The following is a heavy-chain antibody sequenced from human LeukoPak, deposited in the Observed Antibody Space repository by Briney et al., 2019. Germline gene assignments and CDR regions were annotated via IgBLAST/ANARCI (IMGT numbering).Heavy chain of an antibody. CDR2: IYSGGST. Sequence: GGSLRLSCAASGFTVSSKDMSWVRQAPGKGLEWVSVIYSGGSTYYADSVKGRFTISRDNSKNTLYLQMNSLRAEDTAVYYCASLYCHGMDVWGQGTTVTVSS. CDR1: GFTVSSKD. J-gene: IGHJ6*02. CDR3: ASLYCHGMDV. V-gene: IGHV3-66*01. D-gene: IGHD2-15*01.